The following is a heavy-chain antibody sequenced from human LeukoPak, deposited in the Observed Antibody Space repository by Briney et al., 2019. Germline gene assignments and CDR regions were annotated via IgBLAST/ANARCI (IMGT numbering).Heavy chain of an antibody. V-gene: IGHV1-2*02. CDR3: ARSHGRGGGFDY. J-gene: IGHJ4*02. CDR2: INPNSGGT. Sequence: GASVNVSCTASGYTFTGYYMHWVRQAPGQGLEWMGWINPNSGGTNYAQKFQGRVTMTTDASITTSHMELSRLRSDDPAVYSCARSHGRGGGFDYWGQGTLVIVSS. CDR1: GYTFTGYY. D-gene: IGHD1-26*01.